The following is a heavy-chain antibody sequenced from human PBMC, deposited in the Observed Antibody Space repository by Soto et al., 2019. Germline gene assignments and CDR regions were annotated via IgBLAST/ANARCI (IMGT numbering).Heavy chain of an antibody. CDR2: MWYDGTNK. Sequence: QVQLVESGGGVVQPGRSLRLSCAASGFTFSNYGIHWVRQAPGKGLEWVAVMWYDGTNKYYADSVKGRITISRDNSKNPLYLEMNSLSAEDTAVYYCAREGVDVWAGGMDVWGQGTTVTVSS. J-gene: IGHJ6*02. V-gene: IGHV3-33*01. CDR1: GFTFSNYG. D-gene: IGHD3-10*01. CDR3: AREGVDVWAGGMDV.